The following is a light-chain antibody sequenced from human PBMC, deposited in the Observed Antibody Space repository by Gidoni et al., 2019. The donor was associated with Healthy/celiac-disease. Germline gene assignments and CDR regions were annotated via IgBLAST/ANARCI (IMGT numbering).Light chain of an antibody. CDR1: LSLLHSNGYNY. V-gene: IGKV2-28*01. CDR2: LGS. Sequence: DSGMTQYPLSLPVTPGEPSSIPCRSSLSLLHSNGYNYLDWYLQKPGQSPQPLIYLGSNRASGVPDTFSGRGSGTDFTLKISRVEAEDVGVYYCMQALQTPRTFGQGTKLEIK. CDR3: MQALQTPRT. J-gene: IGKJ2*01.